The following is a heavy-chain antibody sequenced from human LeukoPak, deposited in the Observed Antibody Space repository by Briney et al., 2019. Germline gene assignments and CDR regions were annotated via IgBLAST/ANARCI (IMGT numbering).Heavy chain of an antibody. CDR2: IYHSGST. CDR1: GGSISSYY. CDR3: ARGGSSTWRTIDY. J-gene: IGHJ4*02. D-gene: IGHD1/OR15-1a*01. Sequence: PSETLSLTCTVSGGSISSYYWSWIRQPPGKGLEWIGYIYHSGSTYYNPSLKSRVTISVDRSKNQFSLKLSSVTAADTAVYYCARGGSSTWRTIDYWGQGTLVTVSS. V-gene: IGHV4-59*12.